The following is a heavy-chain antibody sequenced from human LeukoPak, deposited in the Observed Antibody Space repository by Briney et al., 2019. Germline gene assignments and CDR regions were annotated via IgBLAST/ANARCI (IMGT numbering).Heavy chain of an antibody. Sequence: ASVKVSCKASGYTLTGYYMHWVRQAPGQGLEWMGWISPNSGGTNYAQKFQGRVTMTRDTSISTAYMELSRLRSDDTAVYYCARDLDFGVPGYDSSGYPDYWGQGTPVTVSS. V-gene: IGHV1-2*02. D-gene: IGHD3-22*01. CDR1: GYTLTGYY. CDR3: ARDLDFGVPGYDSSGYPDY. CDR2: ISPNSGGT. J-gene: IGHJ4*02.